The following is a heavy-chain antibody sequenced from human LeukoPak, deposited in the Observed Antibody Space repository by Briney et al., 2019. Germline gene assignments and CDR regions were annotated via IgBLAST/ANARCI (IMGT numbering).Heavy chain of an antibody. J-gene: IGHJ4*02. CDR3: AKDRAVVPAATYDY. CDR1: GFTFSSYA. D-gene: IGHD2-2*01. Sequence: SGGSLRLSCAASGFTFSSYAMSWVRQAPGKGLEWVSAISGSGGSTYYADSVKGWSTISRDNSKNTLYLQMNSLRAEDTAVYYCAKDRAVVPAATYDYWGQGTLVTVSS. CDR2: ISGSGGST. V-gene: IGHV3-23*01.